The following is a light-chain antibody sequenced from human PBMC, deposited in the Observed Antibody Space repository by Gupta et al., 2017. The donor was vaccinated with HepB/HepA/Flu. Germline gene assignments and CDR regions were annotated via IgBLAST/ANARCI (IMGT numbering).Light chain of an antibody. Sequence: RVTITCRASQSISSYLNWYQQKPGKAPKLLIYAASSLQSGVPSRFSGSGSGTDFTLTISSLQPEDFATYYCQQSYSTPITFGQGTRLEIK. V-gene: IGKV1-39*01. CDR1: QSISSY. CDR3: QQSYSTPIT. CDR2: AAS. J-gene: IGKJ5*01.